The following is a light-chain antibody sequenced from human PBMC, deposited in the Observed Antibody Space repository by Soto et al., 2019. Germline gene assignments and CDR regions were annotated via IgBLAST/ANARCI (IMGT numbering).Light chain of an antibody. V-gene: IGLV2-14*03. CDR3: SSYGDSSTL. J-gene: IGLJ3*02. Sequence: QSVLTQPASLSGSPGQSITISCTGTSSDIGSYNYVSWYQQHPGEAPKLMIFDVSYRPSGISDRFSGSKSGNTASLTISGLQPEDEADYYCSSYGDSSTLFGGGTKVTVL. CDR1: SSDIGSYNY. CDR2: DVS.